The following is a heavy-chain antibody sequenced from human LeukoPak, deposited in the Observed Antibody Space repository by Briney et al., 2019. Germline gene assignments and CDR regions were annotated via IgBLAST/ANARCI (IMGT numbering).Heavy chain of an antibody. Sequence: GGSLRLSCAASGFTFSSYAMSWVRQAPGKGLEWVSAISASGGSTYYADSVKGRFTIYRDNSKHTLYLQMNSLRAEDTPVYYCAKVTAGFYFDYWGQGTLVTVSS. CDR1: GFTFSSYA. J-gene: IGHJ4*02. D-gene: IGHD6-13*01. CDR3: AKVTAGFYFDY. CDR2: ISASGGST. V-gene: IGHV3-23*01.